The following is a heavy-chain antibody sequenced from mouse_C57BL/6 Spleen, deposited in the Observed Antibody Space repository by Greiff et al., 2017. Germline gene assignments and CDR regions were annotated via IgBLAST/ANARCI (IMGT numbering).Heavy chain of an antibody. J-gene: IGHJ1*03. D-gene: IGHD2-1*01. CDR3: ARRGLLGYGNRWYFDV. CDR2: IDPSDSYT. V-gene: IGHV1-69*01. Sequence: QVQLQQSGAELVMPGASVKLSCKASGYTFTSYWMHWVKQRPGQGLEWIGEIDPSDSYTNYNQKFKGKSTLTVDKSSSTAYMQLSSLTSEDSAVYYCARRGLLGYGNRWYFDVWGTGTTVTVSS. CDR1: GYTFTSYW.